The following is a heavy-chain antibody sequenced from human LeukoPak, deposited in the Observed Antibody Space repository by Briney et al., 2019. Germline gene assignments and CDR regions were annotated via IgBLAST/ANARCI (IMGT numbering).Heavy chain of an antibody. D-gene: IGHD5-12*01. CDR2: VNSGSSST. J-gene: IGHJ4*02. V-gene: IGHV3-23*03. CDR1: QFTFSNYD. CDR3: AKRGSGRYFDY. Sequence: PGGSLRLSRAASQFTFSNYDMSWVRQAPGRGLEWVSVVNSGSSSTSYADSVKGRFTISRDNSENTVYLQMNSLRAEDTAVYYCAKRGSGRYFDYWGQGTLVTVSS.